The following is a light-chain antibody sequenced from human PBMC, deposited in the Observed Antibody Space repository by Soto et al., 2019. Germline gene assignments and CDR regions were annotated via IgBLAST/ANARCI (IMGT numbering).Light chain of an antibody. Sequence: QSALTQPRSVSGSPGQSVTISCTGTSSDVGGYNYVSWYQQHPGKAPKLMIYDVSKWPSGVPDRFSGSKSGNTASLTISGXXXXXXXDYYCCSYAGNSLWVFGGGTKL. J-gene: IGLJ3*02. CDR1: SSDVGGYNY. V-gene: IGLV2-11*01. CDR3: CSYAGNSLWV. CDR2: DVS.